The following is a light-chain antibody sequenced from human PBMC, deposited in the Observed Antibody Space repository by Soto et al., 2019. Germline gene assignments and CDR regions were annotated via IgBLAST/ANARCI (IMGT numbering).Light chain of an antibody. V-gene: IGKV1-5*01. Sequence: IQMTQSPSTVSASVGDRVTITCRASQSISSSLACYQQKPGKAPKVLIYDASSLDSGVPSRFSGSGYGTEFTLTVSSLQPGDFATYSCQQYESYPYSFGQGTKLEIK. CDR3: QQYESYPYS. CDR1: QSISSS. J-gene: IGKJ2*01. CDR2: DAS.